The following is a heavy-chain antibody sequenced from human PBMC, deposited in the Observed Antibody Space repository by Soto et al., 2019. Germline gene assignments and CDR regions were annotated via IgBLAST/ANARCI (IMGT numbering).Heavy chain of an antibody. CDR1: GGSFSGYY. Sequence: QVQLQQWGAGLLKPSETLSLTCAVYGGSFSGYYCSWIRQPPGKGLEWIGEINHSGSTNYNPSLKSRVTISVDTSKNQFSLKLSSVTAPDPAVYYCARGGGIAAAADNWCDPWGQGTLVTVSS. CDR2: INHSGST. V-gene: IGHV4-34*01. D-gene: IGHD6-13*01. CDR3: ARGGGIAAAADNWCDP. J-gene: IGHJ5*02.